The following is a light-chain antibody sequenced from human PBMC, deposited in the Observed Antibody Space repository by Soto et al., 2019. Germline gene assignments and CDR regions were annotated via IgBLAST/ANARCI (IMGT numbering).Light chain of an antibody. CDR2: KAS. Sequence: DIQMTQSPSTLSASVGDRVTITCRASQSISSWLAWYQQKPGKAPKVLIYKASSLESGVPSRFSGSGSGTEFTLTISSLQPDDFATYYCQQYNSYWTFGHGTKVEIK. J-gene: IGKJ1*01. CDR1: QSISSW. V-gene: IGKV1-5*03. CDR3: QQYNSYWT.